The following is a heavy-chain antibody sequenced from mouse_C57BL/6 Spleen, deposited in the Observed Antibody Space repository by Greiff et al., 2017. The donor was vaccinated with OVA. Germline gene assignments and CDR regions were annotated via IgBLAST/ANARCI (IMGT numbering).Heavy chain of an antibody. V-gene: IGHV1-72*01. CDR1: GYTFTSYW. CDR3: ARSPYYGSSYDAMDY. Sequence: QVQLQQPGAELVKPGASVKLSCKASGYTFTSYWMHWVNQRPGLGLEWIGRIDPNSGVTKYNEKFKSKATLTVDKPSSTAYMQLSSLTSEDSAVYYCARSPYYGSSYDAMDYWGQGTSVTVSS. J-gene: IGHJ4*01. D-gene: IGHD1-1*01. CDR2: IDPNSGVT.